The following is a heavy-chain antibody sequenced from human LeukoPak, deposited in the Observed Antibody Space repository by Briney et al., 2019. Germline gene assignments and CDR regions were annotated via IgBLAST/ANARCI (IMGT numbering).Heavy chain of an antibody. CDR1: GFTFSSYG. Sequence: GGSLRLSCAASGFTFSSYGMSWVRQAPGKGLEWVSAVSSSGGTTYSADSVKGRFTISRDNSKNTLSLQMNSLRAEDTAIYYCAKNGDRGAYCSGGSCYPYYYYYMDVWGKGTTVTISS. V-gene: IGHV3-23*01. D-gene: IGHD2-15*01. J-gene: IGHJ6*03. CDR3: AKNGDRGAYCSGGSCYPYYYYYMDV. CDR2: VSSSGGTT.